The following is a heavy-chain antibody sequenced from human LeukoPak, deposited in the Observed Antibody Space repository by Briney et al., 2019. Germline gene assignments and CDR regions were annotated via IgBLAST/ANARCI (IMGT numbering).Heavy chain of an antibody. CDR1: GYTFTGYY. V-gene: IGHV1-2*02. CDR2: INPNSGAT. J-gene: IGHJ4*02. D-gene: IGHD5-12*01. CDR3: ARDRAQWLRLEGYFDY. Sequence: GASVKVSCKTSGYTFTGYYMHWVRQAPGQGLEWMGWINPNSGATNYAQKFQGRVTMTRDTSISTAYMELSRLRSDDTAVYYCARDRAQWLRLEGYFDYWGQGTLVTVSS.